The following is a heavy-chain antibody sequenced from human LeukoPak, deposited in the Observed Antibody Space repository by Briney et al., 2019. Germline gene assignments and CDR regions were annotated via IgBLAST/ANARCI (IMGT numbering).Heavy chain of an antibody. J-gene: IGHJ6*02. D-gene: IGHD1-14*01. CDR3: ARDMRNGGMDV. CDR2: IYNSGNIK. CDR1: GVRLGDWH. V-gene: IGHV3-11*01. Sequence: GGSLRLSCVASGVRLGDWHMNWIRQAPGGGLEWISYIYNSGNIKFYMASVKGRFTVSRDNAKNSLYLQMSSLRAEDTALYYCARDMRNGGMDVWGQGTTVTVSS.